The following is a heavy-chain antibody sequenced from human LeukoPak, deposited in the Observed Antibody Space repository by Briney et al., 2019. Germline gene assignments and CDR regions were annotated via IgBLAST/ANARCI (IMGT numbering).Heavy chain of an antibody. D-gene: IGHD3-10*01. Sequence: ASVKVSCKASGYTFTGYYMHWVRQAPGQGLEWMGWINPNSGGTNYAQKFQGRVTMTRDTSISTAYMELSRLRSDDTAVYYCARDSYYYGSGSYYWFDPWGQGTLVAVSS. CDR1: GYTFTGYY. V-gene: IGHV1-2*02. CDR2: INPNSGGT. J-gene: IGHJ5*02. CDR3: ARDSYYYGSGSYYWFDP.